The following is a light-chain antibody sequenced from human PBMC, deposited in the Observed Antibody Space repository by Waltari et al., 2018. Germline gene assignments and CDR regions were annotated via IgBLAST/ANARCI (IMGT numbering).Light chain of an antibody. Sequence: EVVLTLSPGTLSLSPGERATLSRRASQSVGKYIVWYQQRPGQAPRLLIYAASTRATGIPDRFSGSGSGTDFSLTISRLEPEDFAVYYCQNHERLPATFGQGTKVEI. CDR2: AAS. CDR1: QSVGKY. J-gene: IGKJ1*01. CDR3: QNHERLPAT. V-gene: IGKV3-20*01.